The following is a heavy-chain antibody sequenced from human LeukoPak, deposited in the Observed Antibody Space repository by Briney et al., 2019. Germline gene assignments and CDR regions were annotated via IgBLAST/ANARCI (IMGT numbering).Heavy chain of an antibody. J-gene: IGHJ5*02. CDR2: INHSGST. D-gene: IGHD3-10*01. V-gene: IGHV4-34*01. CDR1: GGSFSGYY. Sequence: SETLSLTCAVYGGSFSGYYWTCIPQPPGKGLEWIGEINHSGSTNYNPSLKSRVTISVDTSKNQFSLKLSSVTAADTAVYYCARATGRITMVRGVLHPWGEGTLVSVSS. CDR3: ARATGRITMVRGVLHP.